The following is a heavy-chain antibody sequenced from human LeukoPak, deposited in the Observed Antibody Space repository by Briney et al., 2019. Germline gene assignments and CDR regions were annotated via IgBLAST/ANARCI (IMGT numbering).Heavy chain of an antibody. J-gene: IGHJ4*02. CDR2: INPNSGGT. CDR1: GYTFTGYF. V-gene: IGHV1-2*02. Sequence: ASVKVSCKASGYTFTGYFIHWVRQAPGQGLEWMGWINPNSGGTNYAQKFQGRVTMTRDTSINTTYMELSRLTSDDTAVYYCSRDRGYYDSGNYPTDYWGQGTLDTVSS. D-gene: IGHD3-10*01. CDR3: SRDRGYYDSGNYPTDY.